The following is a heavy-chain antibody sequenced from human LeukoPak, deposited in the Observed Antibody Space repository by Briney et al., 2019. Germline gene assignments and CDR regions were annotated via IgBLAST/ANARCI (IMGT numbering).Heavy chain of an antibody. CDR3: ARVCSSGWADY. V-gene: IGHV3-21*01. CDR2: ISSSSSYI. D-gene: IGHD6-19*01. Sequence: PGGSLRLSCAASGFTFSSYSMNWVRQAPGKGLEWVSSISSSSSYIYYADSVKGRFTISRDNAKNSLYPQMNSLRAEDTAVYYCARVCSSGWADYWGQGTLVTVSS. J-gene: IGHJ4*02. CDR1: GFTFSSYS.